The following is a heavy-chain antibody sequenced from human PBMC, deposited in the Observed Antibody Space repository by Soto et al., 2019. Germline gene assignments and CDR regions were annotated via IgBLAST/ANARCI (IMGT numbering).Heavy chain of an antibody. CDR1: GFTFFNYW. CDR2: INGDGSSS. J-gene: IGHJ4*02. CDR3: ARDYRNLGFDY. Sequence: EVQLVESGGGLVQPGGSPSLSCAASGFTFFNYWMHWVRQAPGKGLVWVSRINGDGSSSTYADSVKGRFTISRDNAKNTLYLQMNSLRAEDTAVYFCARDYRNLGFDYWGQGALVTVSS. D-gene: IGHD7-27*01. V-gene: IGHV3-74*03.